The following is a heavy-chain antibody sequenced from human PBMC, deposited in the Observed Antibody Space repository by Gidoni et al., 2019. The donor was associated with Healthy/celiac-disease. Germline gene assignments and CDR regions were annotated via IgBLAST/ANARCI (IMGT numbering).Heavy chain of an antibody. CDR2: ISGSGGST. Sequence: EVQLLESGGGVVQPGGSLRLSCAASGFTFSSYAMSWVRQAPGKGLEWVSAISGSGGSTYSADSVKGRFTISRDNSKPTLYLQMNSLRAEDTAVYYCAKLEFMTTVVKYWGQGTLVTVSS. J-gene: IGHJ4*02. V-gene: IGHV3-23*01. D-gene: IGHD4-17*01. CDR3: AKLEFMTTVVKY. CDR1: GFTFSSYA.